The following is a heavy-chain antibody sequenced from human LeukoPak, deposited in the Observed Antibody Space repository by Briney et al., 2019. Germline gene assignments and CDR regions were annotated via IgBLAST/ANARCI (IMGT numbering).Heavy chain of an antibody. CDR1: GYTFTSYY. V-gene: IGHV1-46*03. Sequence: ASVKVSCKASGYTFTSYYMHWVRQAPGQGLGWMGLINPSGGSTSYAQKFQGRVTMTRDTSTSTVYMELSSLRSEDTAVYYCARDLRELPRADVFDIWGQGTLVTVSS. CDR3: ARDLRELPRADVFDI. CDR2: INPSGGST. J-gene: IGHJ3*02. D-gene: IGHD1-26*01.